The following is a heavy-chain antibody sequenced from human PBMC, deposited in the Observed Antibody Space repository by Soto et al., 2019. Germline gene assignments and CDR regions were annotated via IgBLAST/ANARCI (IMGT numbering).Heavy chain of an antibody. D-gene: IGHD4-4*01. V-gene: IGHV4-59*08. CDR1: GGSISSYY. CDR2: IYYSGST. CDR3: ARFRGPYSNRTPYYYYMDV. J-gene: IGHJ6*03. Sequence: SETLFLTCTVSGGSISSYYWSWIRQPPGKGLEWIGYIYYSGSTNYNPSLKSRVTISVDTSKNQFSLKLSSVTAADTAVYYCARFRGPYSNRTPYYYYMDVWGKGTTVTVSS.